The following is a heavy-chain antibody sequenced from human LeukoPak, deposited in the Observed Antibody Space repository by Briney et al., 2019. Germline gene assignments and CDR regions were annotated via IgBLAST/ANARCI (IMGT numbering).Heavy chain of an antibody. J-gene: IGHJ3*02. CDR2: INHSGST. CDR1: GGSFSGYY. CDR3: AIWFGELGDAFDI. Sequence: SETLSLACAVYGGSFSGYYWSWIRQPPGKGLEWIGEINHSGSTNYNPSLKSRVTISVDTSKDQFSLKLSSVTAADTAVYYCAIWFGELGDAFDIWGQGTMVTVSS. V-gene: IGHV4-34*01. D-gene: IGHD3-10*01.